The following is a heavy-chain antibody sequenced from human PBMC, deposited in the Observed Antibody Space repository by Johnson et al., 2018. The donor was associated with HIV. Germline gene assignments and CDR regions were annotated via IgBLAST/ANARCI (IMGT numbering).Heavy chain of an antibody. CDR3: AKDRTAAQSAFDI. CDR2: INQDGRDR. V-gene: IGHV3-7*03. D-gene: IGHD2-2*01. J-gene: IGHJ3*02. CDR1: GFTFSSYG. Sequence: VQLVESGGGVVQPGRSLRLSCAASGFTFSSYGMHWVRQAPGKGLEWVANINQDGRDRYYVASVQGRFTISRDNAQNSLYLQMNSLRGEDTAVYYCAKDRTAAQSAFDIWGQGTMVTVSS.